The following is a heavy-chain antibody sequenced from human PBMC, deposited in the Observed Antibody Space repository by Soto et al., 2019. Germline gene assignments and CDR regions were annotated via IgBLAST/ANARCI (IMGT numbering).Heavy chain of an antibody. D-gene: IGHD3-22*01. CDR1: GGSISSTTYY. J-gene: IGHJ1*01. V-gene: IGHV4-39*01. CDR2: IYYSGAT. Sequence: SETLSLTCAVSGGSISSTTYYWAWIRQPPGKGLEWVATIYYSGATYYNPSLKSRLTISIDTSKNQFSLRLSSVTAADTAMYYCARYYDTSNRPYFHHWGQGTRVTVSS. CDR3: ARYYDTSNRPYFHH.